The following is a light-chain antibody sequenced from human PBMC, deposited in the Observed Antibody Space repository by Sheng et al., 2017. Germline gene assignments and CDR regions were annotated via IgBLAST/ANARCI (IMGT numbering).Light chain of an antibody. CDR3: QQYGSSPMYT. J-gene: IGKJ2*01. CDR2: GAS. Sequence: EIVLTQSPDTLSLSPGERATLSCRASQSVDSYLAWYQQKPGQAPRLLIYGASSRATGIPDRFSGSGSETDFTLTISRLEPEDFAVYYCQQYGSSPMYTFGQGTKLEI. CDR1: QSVDSY. V-gene: IGKV3-20*01.